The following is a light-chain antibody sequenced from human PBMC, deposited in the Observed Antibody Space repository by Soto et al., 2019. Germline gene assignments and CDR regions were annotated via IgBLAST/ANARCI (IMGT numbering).Light chain of an antibody. CDR2: AAS. J-gene: IGKJ4*01. V-gene: IGKV1-12*01. CDR1: QGITSW. Sequence: DIQMTQSPSSVSASVGDRVTITCRASQGITSWLAWYQQKPGRAPKLLIYAASSLQSGVPSRFSGSGSGRDFPLTISSLQAEDFATYFCQQTSSFPPTFGGGTKVEIK. CDR3: QQTSSFPPT.